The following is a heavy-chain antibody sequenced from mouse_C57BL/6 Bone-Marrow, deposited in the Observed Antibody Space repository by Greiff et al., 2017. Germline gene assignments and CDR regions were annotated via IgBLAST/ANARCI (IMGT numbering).Heavy chain of an antibody. D-gene: IGHD1-1*01. Sequence: QVQLQQPGAELVMPGASVKLSCKASGYTFTSYWMHWVKQRPGQGLAWIGEIDPSDSYTNYNQKFKGKSTLTVDKSSSTAYMQLSSLTSEDSAVXYCARETLFWFAYWGQGTLVTVSA. V-gene: IGHV1-69*01. CDR3: ARETLFWFAY. CDR1: GYTFTSYW. CDR2: IDPSDSYT. J-gene: IGHJ3*01.